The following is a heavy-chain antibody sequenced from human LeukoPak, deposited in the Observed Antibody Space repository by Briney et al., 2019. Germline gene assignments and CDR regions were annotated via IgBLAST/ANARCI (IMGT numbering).Heavy chain of an antibody. CDR1: GYTFTSYG. Sequence: GASVKVSCKASGYTFTSYGISWVRQAPGQGLEWMGRIIPILGIANYAQKFQGRVTITADKATNTAYMELSRLKCEDTAVYYCARGSVTTFQFYLDFWGQETLVTVSS. J-gene: IGHJ4*02. CDR2: IIPILGIA. CDR3: ARGSVTTFQFYLDF. D-gene: IGHD4-17*01. V-gene: IGHV1-69*04.